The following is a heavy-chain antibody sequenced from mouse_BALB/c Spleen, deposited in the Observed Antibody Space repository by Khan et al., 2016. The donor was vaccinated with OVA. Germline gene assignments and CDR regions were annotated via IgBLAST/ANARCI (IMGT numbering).Heavy chain of an antibody. CDR1: GFTFSSYA. CDR3: ARHNFGPFAY. Sequence: EVELVESGGGLVKPGGSLKLSCAASGFTFSSYAMSWVRQTPEKRLEWVATIDSDGTYTYYPDSVKGRFTIYRDNAKNTLYLQMSSLRSEDTAMYYGARHNFGPFAYWGQGTLVTVSA. V-gene: IGHV5-9-3*01. J-gene: IGHJ3*01. D-gene: IGHD1-3*01. CDR2: IDSDGTYT.